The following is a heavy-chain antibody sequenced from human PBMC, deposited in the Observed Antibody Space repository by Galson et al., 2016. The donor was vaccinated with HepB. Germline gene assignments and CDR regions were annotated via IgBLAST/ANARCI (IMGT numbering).Heavy chain of an antibody. J-gene: IGHJ4*02. CDR3: ARGGVTVIRGIMGDN. CDR2: ISYDGSIT. CDR1: GFTLSNYA. Sequence: SLRLSCAGSGFTLSNYAMHWVRQAPGKGLEWVAVISYDGSITYYTDSVKGRFTISRDNSKNTLYLQMNSLRAEETAVYYCARGGVTVIRGIMGDNWGQGTLVTVSS. V-gene: IGHV3-30*04. D-gene: IGHD3-10*01.